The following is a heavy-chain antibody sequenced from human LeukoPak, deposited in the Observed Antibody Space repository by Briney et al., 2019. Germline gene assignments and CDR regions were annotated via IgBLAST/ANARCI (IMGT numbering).Heavy chain of an antibody. CDR1: GGSISSFY. Sequence: SETLSLTCTVSGGSISSFYWTWIRQPAGKGLEWIGRIYSSGSTNYNPSLKSRLTMSADTSKNQLSLKVSSVTAADTAVYYCARGRSGPGADYYYGMDVWGQGTTVTVSS. J-gene: IGHJ6*02. CDR2: IYSSGST. CDR3: ARGRSGPGADYYYGMDV. V-gene: IGHV4-4*07. D-gene: IGHD3-10*01.